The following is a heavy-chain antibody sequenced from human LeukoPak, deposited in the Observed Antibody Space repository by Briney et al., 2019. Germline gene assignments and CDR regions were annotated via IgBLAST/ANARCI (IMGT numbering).Heavy chain of an antibody. D-gene: IGHD2/OR15-2a*01. V-gene: IGHV4-4*02. CDR3: ARHLCGIYFEDY. Sequence: SGTLSLTCAVSGGSISSSNWWSWVRQPPGKGLEWIGEIYHSGSTYYNPSLKSRVTMSVDTSKNQFSLKLSSVTAADTAVYYCARHLCGIYFEDYWGQGTLVTVSS. J-gene: IGHJ4*02. CDR2: IYHSGST. CDR1: GGSISSSNW.